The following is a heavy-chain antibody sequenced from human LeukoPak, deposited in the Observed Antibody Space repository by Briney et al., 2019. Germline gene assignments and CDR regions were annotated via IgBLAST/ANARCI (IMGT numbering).Heavy chain of an antibody. J-gene: IGHJ4*02. Sequence: GGSLRLSRVASGFTVSNKYMSWVRQAPGKGLEWVSVLYNAGSTYYADSVKGRFTISRDNSKNTLYLQMNSLRAEDTAVYYCAKHPPYYDSSGYFDYWGQGTLVTVSS. CDR3: AKHPPYYDSSGYFDY. V-gene: IGHV3-66*04. CDR2: LYNAGST. CDR1: GFTVSNKY. D-gene: IGHD3-22*01.